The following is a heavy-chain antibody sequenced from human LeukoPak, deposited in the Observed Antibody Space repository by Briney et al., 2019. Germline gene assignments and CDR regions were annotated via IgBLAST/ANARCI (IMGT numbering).Heavy chain of an antibody. V-gene: IGHV4-61*09. CDR1: GGSISSGSYY. J-gene: IGHJ6*03. CDR3: ARGGGLWFGEPPAADYYYYMDV. D-gene: IGHD3-10*01. Sequence: PSQTLSLTCTVSGGSISSGSYYWSWIRQPAGKGLEWIGHIYTSGSTNYNPSLKSRVTISVDTSKNQFSLKLSSVSAADTAVYYCARGGGLWFGEPPAADYYYYMDVWGKGTTVTISS. CDR2: IYTSGST.